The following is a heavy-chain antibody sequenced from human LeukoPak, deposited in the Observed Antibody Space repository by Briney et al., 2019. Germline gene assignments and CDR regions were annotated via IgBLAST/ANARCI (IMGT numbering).Heavy chain of an antibody. V-gene: IGHV3-48*04. CDR3: ASTTLAGSRDV. J-gene: IGHJ6*02. D-gene: IGHD3-3*02. CDR1: GFIFGGSN. CDR2: ISSGSATI. Sequence: PGGSLRLSCAASGFIFGGSNMNWVRQAPGKGLEWVSYISSGSATIYYADSVKGRFTISRDNAKSSLYLQMNSLRAEDTAVYYCASTTLAGSRDVWGQGTTVTVSS.